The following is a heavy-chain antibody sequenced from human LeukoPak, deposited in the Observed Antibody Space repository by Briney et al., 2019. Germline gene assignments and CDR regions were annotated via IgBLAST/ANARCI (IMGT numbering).Heavy chain of an antibody. CDR1: GYTFTSYD. J-gene: IGHJ4*02. D-gene: IGHD3-10*01. V-gene: IGHV1-8*01. Sequence: ASVKVSCKASGYTFTSYDINWVRQATGQGLEWMGWMNPNSGNTGYAQKFQGRVTITADKSTSTAYMELSSLRSEDTAAYYCARDRSYYGSGSYYDYWGQGTLVTVSS. CDR2: MNPNSGNT. CDR3: ARDRSYYGSGSYYDY.